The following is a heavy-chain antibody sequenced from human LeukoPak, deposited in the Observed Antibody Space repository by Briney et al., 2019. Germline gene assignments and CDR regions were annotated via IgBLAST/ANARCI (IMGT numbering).Heavy chain of an antibody. CDR3: AKDIVVVPAAFDDY. Sequence: EGSLRLSCAASGFTFSSYAMHWVRQAPGKGLEWVAVISYDGSNKYYADSVKGRFTISRDNSKNTLYLQMNSLRAEDTAVYYCAKDIVVVPAAFDDYWGQGTLVTVSS. V-gene: IGHV3-30-3*01. CDR1: GFTFSSYA. J-gene: IGHJ4*02. D-gene: IGHD2-2*01. CDR2: ISYDGSNK.